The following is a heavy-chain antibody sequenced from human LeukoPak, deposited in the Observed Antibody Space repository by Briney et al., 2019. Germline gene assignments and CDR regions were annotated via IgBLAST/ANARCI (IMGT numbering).Heavy chain of an antibody. J-gene: IGHJ4*02. CDR3: AKSPRRLLRFLEWIFDY. V-gene: IGHV3-23*01. CDR2: ISGSGSNT. CDR1: GFTFSSYA. D-gene: IGHD3-3*01. Sequence: GGSLRLSCAASGFTFSSYAMSWVRQAPGKGLEWVSVISGSGSNTYYADSVKGRFTISRDNSKNTPYLQMNSLRAEDTAVYYCAKSPRRLLRFLEWIFDYWGQGTLVTVSS.